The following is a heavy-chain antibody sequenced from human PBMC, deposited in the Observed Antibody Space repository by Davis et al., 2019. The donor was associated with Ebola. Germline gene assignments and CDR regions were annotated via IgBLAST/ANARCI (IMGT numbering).Heavy chain of an antibody. CDR1: GFTFSNYW. D-gene: IGHD4-11*01. CDR2: INSEGSSR. V-gene: IGHV3-74*01. Sequence: GESLKISCAASGFTFSNYWMHWVRQVPGKGLVWVSRINSEGSSRRYADSVKGRFTISRDNAKNSLFLQMNSLRDEDSAVYYCARDYIFAFDLWGQGTQVTVSS. CDR3: ARDYIFAFDL. J-gene: IGHJ5*02.